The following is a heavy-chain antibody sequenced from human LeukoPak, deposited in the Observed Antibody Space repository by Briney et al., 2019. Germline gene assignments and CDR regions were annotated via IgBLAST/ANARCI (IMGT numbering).Heavy chain of an antibody. D-gene: IGHD6-13*01. Sequence: GASVKVSCKASRYTFTGYYMYWVRQAPGQGLEWMGWINPDSGGTNYAQKFQGRVTMTRDTSISTAYMELRSLRSDDTAVYYCARALYSSSWYYFDYWGQGTLVTVSS. V-gene: IGHV1-2*02. J-gene: IGHJ4*02. CDR2: INPDSGGT. CDR3: ARALYSSSWYYFDY. CDR1: RYTFTGYY.